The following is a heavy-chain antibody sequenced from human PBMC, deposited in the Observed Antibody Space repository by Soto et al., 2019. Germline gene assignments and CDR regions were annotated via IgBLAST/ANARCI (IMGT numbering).Heavy chain of an antibody. J-gene: IGHJ4*02. CDR2: ISYDGSNK. V-gene: IGHV3-30-3*01. D-gene: IGHD2-15*01. CDR3: ARTGSGLSFDY. CDR1: GFTFSSYA. Sequence: QVQLVESGGGVVQPGRSLRLSCAASGFTFSSYAMHWVRQAPGKGLEWVAVISYDGSNKYYVDSVKGRFTISRDNSKNTLYLQMNSLRAEDTAVYYCARTGSGLSFDYWGQGTLVTVSS.